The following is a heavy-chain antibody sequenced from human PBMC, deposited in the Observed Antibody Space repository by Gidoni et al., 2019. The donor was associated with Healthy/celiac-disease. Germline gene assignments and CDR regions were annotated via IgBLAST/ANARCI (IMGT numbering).Heavy chain of an antibody. CDR2: ISGSGGST. CDR1: GFTFISSA. CDR3: AKDLVRNDY. D-gene: IGHD2-8*02. J-gene: IGHJ4*02. V-gene: IGHV3-23*04. Sequence: EVQQVEAGGGLVQPGGSRRPHCAASGFTFISSAMGWVRQAPGRGLEWVPAISGSGGSTYYADSVKGRFTIARDNSKNTLYLQMNSLRAEDTAVYYCAKDLVRNDYWGQGTLVTVSS.